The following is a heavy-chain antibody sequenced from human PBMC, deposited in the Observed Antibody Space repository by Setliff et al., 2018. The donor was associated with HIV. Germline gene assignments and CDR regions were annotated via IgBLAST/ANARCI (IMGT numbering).Heavy chain of an antibody. Sequence: GPTLVNPTQTLTLTCSLSGFSISTTGVGVGWIRQPPGKALEWLAAIYWNDDVYYSPSLKNRVAITKDTSKNQVVLTMTNMDPVDIGTYYCAHTTSFDFWTPGPMDVWGKGTTVTVSS. CDR2: IYWNDDV. CDR1: GFSISTTGVG. D-gene: IGHD3-3*01. V-gene: IGHV2-5*01. J-gene: IGHJ6*03. CDR3: AHTTSFDFWTPGPMDV.